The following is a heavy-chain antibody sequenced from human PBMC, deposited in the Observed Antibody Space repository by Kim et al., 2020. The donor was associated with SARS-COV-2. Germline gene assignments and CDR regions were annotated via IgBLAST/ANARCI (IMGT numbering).Heavy chain of an antibody. J-gene: IGHJ4*02. D-gene: IGHD6-13*01. CDR1: GYTFTSYG. CDR3: ARDRREGAAAGTVDY. Sequence: ASVKVSCKASGYTFTSYGISWVRQAPGQGLEWMGWISAYNGNTNYAQKLQGRVTMTTDTSTSTAYMELRSLRSDDTAVYYCARDRREGAAAGTVDYWGQGTLVTVSS. CDR2: ISAYNGNT. V-gene: IGHV1-18*01.